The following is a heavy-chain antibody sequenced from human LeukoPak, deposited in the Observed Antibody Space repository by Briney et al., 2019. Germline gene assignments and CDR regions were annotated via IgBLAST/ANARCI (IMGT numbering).Heavy chain of an antibody. CDR2: ISWSSGII. CDR1: GFIFDDHG. CDR3: AKAATSIAARPDYFDF. V-gene: IGHV3-9*01. J-gene: IGHJ4*02. D-gene: IGHD6-6*01. Sequence: GGSLRLSCAASGFIFDDHGMHWVRQAPGKGLEWVSGISWSSGIIGYADSVKGRFTISRDDAKNSLDLQMNSLRAEDTAVYYCAKAATSIAARPDYFDFWGQGTLVTVSS.